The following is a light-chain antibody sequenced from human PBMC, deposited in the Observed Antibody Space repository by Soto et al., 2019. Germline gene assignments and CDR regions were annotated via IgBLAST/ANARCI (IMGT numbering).Light chain of an antibody. J-gene: IGKJ3*01. V-gene: IGKV3-11*01. Sequence: EIVLTQSPATLSLSPGEGATLSCRASQSVSSYLAWYQQKPGQVPRLLIYDASNRATGIPARFSGSGSGTDFTLPISSLEPEDFAVYYGQQCSNCPFPFGPGTKVDIK. CDR1: QSVSSY. CDR3: QQCSNCPFP. CDR2: DAS.